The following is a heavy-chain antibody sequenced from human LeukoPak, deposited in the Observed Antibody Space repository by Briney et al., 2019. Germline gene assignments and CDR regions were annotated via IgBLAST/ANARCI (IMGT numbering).Heavy chain of an antibody. J-gene: IGHJ5*02. CDR2: IHTSGST. V-gene: IGHV4-4*07. D-gene: IGHD3-22*01. CDR3: ARGPYDSSETQMWFDP. CDR1: GGSSSSYY. Sequence: SETLSLTCTVSGGSSSSYYWSWIRQPAGKGLEWIGRIHTSGSTNYNPSLKSRVTMSVDTSKNQFSLKLSSVTAADTAVYYCARGPYDSSETQMWFDPWGQGTQVTVSS.